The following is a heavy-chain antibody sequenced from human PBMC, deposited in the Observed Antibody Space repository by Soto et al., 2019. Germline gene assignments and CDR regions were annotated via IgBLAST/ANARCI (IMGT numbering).Heavy chain of an antibody. CDR1: GGSFSGYY. CDR3: AGGRSGVRGGYYTAYYYYGMDV. J-gene: IGHJ6*02. CDR2: INHSGST. Sequence: SETLSLTCAVYGGSFSGYYWSWIRQPPGKGLEWIGEINHSGSTNYNPSLKSRVTISVDTSKNQFSLKLSSVTAADTAVYYWAGGRSGVRGGYYTAYYYYGMDVWGQGTTVTSP. D-gene: IGHD3-3*01. V-gene: IGHV4-34*01.